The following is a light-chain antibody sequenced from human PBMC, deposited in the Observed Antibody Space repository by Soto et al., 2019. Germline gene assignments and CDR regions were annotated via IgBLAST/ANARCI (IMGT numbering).Light chain of an antibody. J-gene: IGKJ4*01. V-gene: IGKV1D-13*01. CDR2: DAS. CDR3: QQFNDFPLT. Sequence: AIQLTQSPSSLSASVGDRVTITCRASQGISSALAWYQQKPGKAPKLLIYDASILQSWVPSTFSGSGSGTDFTLTIGGLQPEDFATYDCQQFNDFPLTFGGGTKVEI. CDR1: QGISSA.